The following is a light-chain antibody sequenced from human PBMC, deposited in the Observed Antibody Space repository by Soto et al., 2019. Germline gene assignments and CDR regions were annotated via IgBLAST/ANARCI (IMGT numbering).Light chain of an antibody. CDR1: SSDIGTYNF. CDR3: SSYTSSSIVA. V-gene: IGLV2-14*01. Sequence: QSVLTQPASVSGSPGQSITISCTGTSSDIGTYNFVSWYQQHPGKAPKLMIYDVNNRPSGVSNRFSGSKSGNTASLTISGLLAEDEADYYCSSYTSSSIVAFGGGTKLTVL. CDR2: DVN. J-gene: IGLJ2*01.